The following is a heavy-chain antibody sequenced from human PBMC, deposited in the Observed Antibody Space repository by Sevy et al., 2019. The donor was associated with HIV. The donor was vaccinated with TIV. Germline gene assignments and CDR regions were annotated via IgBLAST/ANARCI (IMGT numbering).Heavy chain of an antibody. D-gene: IGHD3-3*01. Sequence: GGSLRLSCAASGFTFSSYAMSWVRQAPGKGLEWVSAISGSGGSTYYADSVKGRFTSSRDNSKNTLYLQMNSLRAEDTAVYYCANMPSYDFWSGYLSNWFDPWGQGTLVTVSS. CDR2: ISGSGGST. V-gene: IGHV3-23*01. CDR1: GFTFSSYA. CDR3: ANMPSYDFWSGYLSNWFDP. J-gene: IGHJ5*02.